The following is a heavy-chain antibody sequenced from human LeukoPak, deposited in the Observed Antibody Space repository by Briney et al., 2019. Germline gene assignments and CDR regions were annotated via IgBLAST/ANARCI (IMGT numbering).Heavy chain of an antibody. CDR3: ARDPYDFWSGYSAYYYYYMNV. Sequence: ASVKVSCKASGGTFSSYAISWVRQAPGQGLEWMGGIIPIFGTANYAQKFQGRVTITTDESTSTAYMELSSLRSDDTAVYYCARDPYDFWSGYSAYYYYYMNVWGKGTTVTVSS. V-gene: IGHV1-69*05. CDR1: GGTFSSYA. D-gene: IGHD3-3*01. CDR2: IIPIFGTA. J-gene: IGHJ6*03.